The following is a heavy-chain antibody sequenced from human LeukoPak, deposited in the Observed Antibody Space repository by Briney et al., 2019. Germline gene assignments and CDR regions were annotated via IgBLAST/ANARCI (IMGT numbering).Heavy chain of an antibody. V-gene: IGHV3-21*01. CDR1: GFTFSIYS. CDR3: ARTYGSGSYGDY. J-gene: IGHJ4*02. Sequence: GGSLRLSCAASGFTFSIYSMHWVRQAPGKGLEWVSSISSSSSNIYYADSMKGRFTVSRDNAQNSLYLQINSLRAEDTAVYYCARTYGSGSYGDYWGQGTLVTVSS. D-gene: IGHD3-10*01. CDR2: ISSSSSNI.